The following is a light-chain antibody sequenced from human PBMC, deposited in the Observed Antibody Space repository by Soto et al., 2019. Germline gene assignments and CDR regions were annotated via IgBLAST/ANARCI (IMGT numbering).Light chain of an antibody. V-gene: IGLV4-69*01. CDR2: LNRDGSH. CDR1: SGHSNYA. CDR3: QTWGTGIVI. J-gene: IGLJ2*01. Sequence: QLVLTQSPSASASLGASVKLTCTLSSGHSNYAIAWHQQQPEKGPRYFMKLNRDGSHSKWDGIPNRFSGSSSGAERYLTISGLQSEDEADYYCQTWGTGIVIFGGGTKLTV.